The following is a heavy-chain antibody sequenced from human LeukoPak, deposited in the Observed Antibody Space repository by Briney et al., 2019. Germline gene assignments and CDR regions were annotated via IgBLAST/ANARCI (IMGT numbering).Heavy chain of an antibody. D-gene: IGHD6-19*01. CDR1: GFTFSSYG. V-gene: IGHV3-30*02. J-gene: IGHJ4*02. Sequence: GGSLRLSCAASGFTFSSYGIHWVRQAPGKGLEWVAFIRYDGSNKYYADSVKGRFTISRDNAKNSLYLQMNSLRAEDTAVYYCAREKIAVAGTSDYWGQGTLVTVSS. CDR2: IRYDGSNK. CDR3: AREKIAVAGTSDY.